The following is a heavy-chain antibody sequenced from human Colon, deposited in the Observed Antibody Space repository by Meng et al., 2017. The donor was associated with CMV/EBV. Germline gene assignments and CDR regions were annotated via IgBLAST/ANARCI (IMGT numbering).Heavy chain of an antibody. CDR2: INTNSGDA. J-gene: IGHJ4*02. CDR3: ARAPYSGIHLTNDY. D-gene: IGHD1-26*01. Sequence: ASVMVSCRAAGYTFTGYFIHWCRQAAGQGLEWRGWINTNSGDAYYAEKFQGRVTVTRDTSITTVYMQLGRLKSDDTAVYFCARAPYSGIHLTNDYWGQGTLVTVSS. V-gene: IGHV1-2*02. CDR1: GYTFTGYF.